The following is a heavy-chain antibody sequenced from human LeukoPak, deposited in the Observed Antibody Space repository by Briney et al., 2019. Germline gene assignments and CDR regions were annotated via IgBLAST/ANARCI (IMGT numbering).Heavy chain of an antibody. D-gene: IGHD6-13*01. V-gene: IGHV3-9*01. CDR2: ISWNSGSI. CDR3: AKLWGYSSSWYNFDY. CDR1: GFTFDDYA. Sequence: GGSLRLSCAASGFTFDDYAMHWVRQAPGKGLEWVSGISWNSGSIGYADSVKGRFTISRDKAKNSLYLQMNSLRAEDTALYYCAKLWGYSSSWYNFDYWGQGTLVTVSS. J-gene: IGHJ4*02.